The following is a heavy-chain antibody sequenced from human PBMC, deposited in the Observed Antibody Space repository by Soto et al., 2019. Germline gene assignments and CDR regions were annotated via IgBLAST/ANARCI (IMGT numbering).Heavy chain of an antibody. J-gene: IGHJ5*02. D-gene: IGHD1-20*01. V-gene: IGHV4-39*01. CDR1: GASISVHSYY. CDR2: SYYSGTT. Sequence: SLTCTVSGASISVHSYYWTWIRQPPGKGLEWIGSSYYSGTTYFNPSLTSRATISVDTSKNQFSLRLTSVTAXXTELXYXTRGXNWNDNYFDPRGPGDHGTVS. CDR3: TRGXNWNDNYFDP.